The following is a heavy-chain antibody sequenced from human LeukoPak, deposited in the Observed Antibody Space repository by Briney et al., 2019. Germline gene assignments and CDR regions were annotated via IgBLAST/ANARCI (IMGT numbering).Heavy chain of an antibody. V-gene: IGHV3-7*01. CDR2: IKQDGSEK. CDR3: ASSSGYRDGAFDI. J-gene: IGHJ3*02. Sequence: GESLRLSCAASGFTFSSYWMSWVRQAPGKGLEWVANIKQDGSEKYYVDSVKGRSTISRDNAKNSLYLQMNGLRAEDTAVYYCASSSGYRDGAFDIWGQGTMVTVSS. D-gene: IGHD3-22*01. CDR1: GFTFSSYW.